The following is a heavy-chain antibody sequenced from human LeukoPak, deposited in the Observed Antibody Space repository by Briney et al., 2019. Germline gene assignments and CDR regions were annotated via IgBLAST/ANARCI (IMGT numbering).Heavy chain of an antibody. CDR3: ARDAYGGNSFDY. CDR2: ITGSSSYV. Sequence: SGGSLRLSCAASGFTFSSYSMDWVRQAPGKGLEWVSSITGSSSYVYYADSVKGRFTISRDNAKNSLYLQMNSLRAEDTAVYYCARDAYGGNSFDYWGQGTLVTVSS. D-gene: IGHD4-23*01. V-gene: IGHV3-21*01. CDR1: GFTFSSYS. J-gene: IGHJ4*02.